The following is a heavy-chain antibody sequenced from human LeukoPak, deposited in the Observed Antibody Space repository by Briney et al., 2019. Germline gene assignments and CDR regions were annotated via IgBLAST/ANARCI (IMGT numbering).Heavy chain of an antibody. CDR2: IYNSGST. CDR1: GDSISKSRHF. CDR3: AREKQLLLSRRGHLGIDY. Sequence: SETLSLTCNVSGDSISKSRHFWAWIRQSPGRGLEWIGYIYNSGSTYYNPSLKSRVTISVDTSKNQFSLSLGSVTAADTAVYYCAREKQLLLSRRGHLGIDYWGQGTLVTVSS. V-gene: IGHV4-39*07. D-gene: IGHD2-15*01. J-gene: IGHJ4*02.